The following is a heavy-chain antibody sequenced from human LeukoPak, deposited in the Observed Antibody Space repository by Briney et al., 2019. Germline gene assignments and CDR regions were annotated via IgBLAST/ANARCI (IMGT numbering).Heavy chain of an antibody. J-gene: IGHJ4*02. CDR1: GFTFSSYA. CDR2: ISYDGSNK. D-gene: IGHD2-2*01. CDR3: ERAQPMRRDFDY. V-gene: IGHV3-30*01. Sequence: PGGALRLSCAASGFTFSSYAMHWVRQAPGKGLEWVAVISYDGSNKYYADSVKGRFTISRDNSKTPLYLQMNSLRAEDTAVYYCERAQPMRRDFDYWGQGTLVTVSS.